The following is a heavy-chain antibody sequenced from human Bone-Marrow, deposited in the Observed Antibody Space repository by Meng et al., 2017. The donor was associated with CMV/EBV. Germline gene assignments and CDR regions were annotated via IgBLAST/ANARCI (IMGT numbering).Heavy chain of an antibody. J-gene: IGHJ6*02. Sequence: GESLKISCAASGFTFSSYAMHWVRQAPGKGLEWVAVISYDGSNKYYADSVKGRFTISRDNSKNTLYLQMNSLRAEDTAVYYCARAKDIVVVPASRRSPASYYYYGMGVWGQGTTVTVSS. CDR3: ARAKDIVVVPASRRSPASYYYYGMGV. D-gene: IGHD2-2*01. CDR1: GFTFSSYA. V-gene: IGHV3-30-3*01. CDR2: ISYDGSNK.